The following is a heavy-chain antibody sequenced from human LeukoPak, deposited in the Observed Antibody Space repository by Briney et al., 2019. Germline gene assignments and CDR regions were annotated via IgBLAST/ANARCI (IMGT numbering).Heavy chain of an antibody. CDR2: INPNSGGT. J-gene: IGHJ6*03. Sequence: ASVKVSCKASGYTFTGYYMHWVRQAPGQGLEWMGWINPNSGGTNYAQKFQGRVTMTRDTSISTAYMELSRLRSDDTAVYYCARDGPLKAEQQLGHYYYYMDVWGKGTTVTVSS. CDR3: ARDGPLKAEQQLGHYYYYMDV. V-gene: IGHV1-2*02. CDR1: GYTFTGYY. D-gene: IGHD6-13*01.